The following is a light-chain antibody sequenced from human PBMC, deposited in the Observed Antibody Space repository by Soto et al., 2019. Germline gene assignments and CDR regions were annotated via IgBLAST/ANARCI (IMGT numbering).Light chain of an antibody. CDR2: GAS. V-gene: IGKV3-20*01. CDR3: QQYGSSLFT. CDR1: QSVSNSY. Sequence: EIVLTQSPGTLSLFPGERATLSCRASQSVSNSYLAWYQQKPGQAPRLLIYGASIRATGIPDRFMGSGSGTDFTLTISRLEPEDFAEYYCQQYGSSLFTFGPGNKVDIK. J-gene: IGKJ3*01.